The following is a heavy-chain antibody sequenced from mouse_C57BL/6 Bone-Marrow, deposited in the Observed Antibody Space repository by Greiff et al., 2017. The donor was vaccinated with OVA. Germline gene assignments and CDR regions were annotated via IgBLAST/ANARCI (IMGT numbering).Heavy chain of an antibody. V-gene: IGHV5-12*01. D-gene: IGHD1-1*01. CDR1: GFTFSDYY. CDR2: ISNGGGST. J-gene: IGHJ4*01. Sequence: EVKVVESGGGLVQPGGSLKLSCAASGFTFSDYYMYWVRQTPEKRLEWVAYISNGGGSTYYPDTVKGRFTISIDNAKNTLYLQMSRLKSEDTAMYYCARHVYYYGSPYYAMDYWGQGTSVTVSS. CDR3: ARHVYYYGSPYYAMDY.